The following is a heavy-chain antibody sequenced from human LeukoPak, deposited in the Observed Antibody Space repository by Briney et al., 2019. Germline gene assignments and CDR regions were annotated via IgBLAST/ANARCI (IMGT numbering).Heavy chain of an antibody. J-gene: IGHJ4*02. D-gene: IGHD3-10*01. Sequence: GESLKISCKGSGYSFINYWIGWVRQVPGKGLEWMGIIYPGDSDTRYSPSFQGQVTITADKSISTAYLQWSSLKASDTAMYYCARPSHSGSYYHGFDYWGQGTLVTVSS. V-gene: IGHV5-51*01. CDR3: ARPSHSGSYYHGFDY. CDR1: GYSFINYW. CDR2: IYPGDSDT.